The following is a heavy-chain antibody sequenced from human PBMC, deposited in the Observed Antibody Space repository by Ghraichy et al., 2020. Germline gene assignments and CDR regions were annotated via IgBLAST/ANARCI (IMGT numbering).Heavy chain of an antibody. V-gene: IGHV4-4*07. CDR1: GGSISSYY. CDR3: ASSGSSGDYYYYYYGMDV. J-gene: IGHJ6*02. D-gene: IGHD2-21*02. Sequence: ESLNISCTVSGGSISSYYWSWIRQPAGKGLEWIGRIYTSGSTNYNPSLKSRVTMSVDTSKNQFSLKLSSVTAADTAVYYCASSGSSGDYYYYYYGMDVWGQGTTVTVSS. CDR2: IYTSGST.